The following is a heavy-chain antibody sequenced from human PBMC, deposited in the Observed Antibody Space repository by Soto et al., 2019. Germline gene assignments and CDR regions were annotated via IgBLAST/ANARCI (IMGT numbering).Heavy chain of an antibody. Sequence: SETLSLTCTVSGGSISSYFYIWVRQPPGKGLEWIGSVYYTGTTDYNPSLKSRVTISVDTSKTQFSLNLRSVTAADTAVYYCARDIAAVPRAFDYWGRGPLVTVSS. CDR1: GGSISSYF. CDR3: ARDIAAVPRAFDY. V-gene: IGHV4-59*01. D-gene: IGHD6-13*01. J-gene: IGHJ4*02. CDR2: VYYTGTT.